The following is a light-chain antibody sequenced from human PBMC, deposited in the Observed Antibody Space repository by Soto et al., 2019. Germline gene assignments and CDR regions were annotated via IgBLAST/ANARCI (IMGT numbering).Light chain of an antibody. CDR1: QSIRNY. V-gene: IGKV1-39*01. CDR2: AAS. Sequence: DIQMTQSPSSLSASVGDRVTITCRASQSIRNYLNWYQQKPGKAPKVRIYAASSLQSGVPSRFSGSGSGTEVTLTLSSLQPEDFATYYCQQSSSPPLTFGPGTKVAVK. CDR3: QQSSSPPLT. J-gene: IGKJ3*01.